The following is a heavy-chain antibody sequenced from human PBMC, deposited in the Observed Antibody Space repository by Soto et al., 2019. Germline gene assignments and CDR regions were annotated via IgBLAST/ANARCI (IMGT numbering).Heavy chain of an antibody. CDR2: ITSSGGNT. CDR1: GFTFRSYA. CDR3: AKGNGAAGGRGAYFHS. J-gene: IGHJ4*02. Sequence: QLLESGGGLVQPGGSLRLSCATSGFTFRSYAMSWVRQAPGKGLEWVSTITSSGGNTFYAGSVKGRFTISRDKSKSTLSLQIKTLKAEDTAIYYCAKGNGAAGGRGAYFHSWGQGTLVTVSS. V-gene: IGHV3-23*01. D-gene: IGHD6-13*01.